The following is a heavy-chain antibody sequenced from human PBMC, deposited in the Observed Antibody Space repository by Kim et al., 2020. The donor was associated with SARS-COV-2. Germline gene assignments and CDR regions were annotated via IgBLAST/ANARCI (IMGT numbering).Heavy chain of an antibody. J-gene: IGHJ5*02. CDR3: ARQIDDFGSGFDP. Sequence: GGSLRLSCAASGFTFSDSNMNWVRQAPGKGLEWVSYISRSSRTIFYADSVRGRFTISRDNAKNSLYLQINSLRDNDTAVYFCARQIDDFGSGFDPWGQGTLVTVSS. CDR2: ISRSSRTI. D-gene: IGHD3-10*01. CDR1: GFTFSDSN. V-gene: IGHV3-48*02.